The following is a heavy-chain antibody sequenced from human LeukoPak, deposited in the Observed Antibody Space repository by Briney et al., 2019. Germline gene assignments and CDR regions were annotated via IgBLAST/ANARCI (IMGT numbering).Heavy chain of an antibody. V-gene: IGHV1-46*01. Sequence: ASVKVSCKAFGYSLTYYYVHWVRQAPGQGLEWMGEINPSGGSTSYAQKFQGRITVTRDTYTNTVYMDLSSLRGEDTATYYCARGAPTTRIGAGRFDYWGQGSLPTVAS. CDR2: INPSGGST. J-gene: IGHJ4*02. CDR3: ARGAPTTRIGAGRFDY. D-gene: IGHD5-12*01. CDR1: GYSLTYYY.